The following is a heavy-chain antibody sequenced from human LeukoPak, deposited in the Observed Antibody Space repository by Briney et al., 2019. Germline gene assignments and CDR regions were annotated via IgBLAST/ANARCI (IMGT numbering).Heavy chain of an antibody. CDR2: IYSGGST. CDR3: AREGADIPDAFDI. D-gene: IGHD3-9*01. Sequence: GGSLRLSCAASGFTVSGNYMSWVRQALGKGLEWVSVIYSGGSTYYADSVKGRFTISRDNSKNTLYLQMNSLRAEDTAVYYCAREGADIPDAFDIWGQGTMVTVSS. V-gene: IGHV3-53*01. J-gene: IGHJ3*02. CDR1: GFTVSGNY.